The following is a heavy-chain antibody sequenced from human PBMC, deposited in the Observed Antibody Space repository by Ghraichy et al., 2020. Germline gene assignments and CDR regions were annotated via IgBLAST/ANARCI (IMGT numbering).Heavy chain of an antibody. D-gene: IGHD5-12*01. CDR1: GFTFSSYA. CDR3: AKDKGDSGYPINNYGMDV. V-gene: IGHV3-23*01. J-gene: IGHJ6*02. CDR2: ISGRGGRT. Sequence: GGSLRLSCAASGFTFSSYAMSWVRKAPGKGLEWVSAISGRGGRTYSAASVKGRFPLSRDNSKNTLYLQMNSLRAEDTAVYYCAKDKGDSGYPINNYGMDVWGQETTVTVSS.